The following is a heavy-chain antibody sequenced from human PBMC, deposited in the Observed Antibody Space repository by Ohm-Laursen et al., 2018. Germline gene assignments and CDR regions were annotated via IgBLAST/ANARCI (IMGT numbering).Heavy chain of an antibody. D-gene: IGHD6-19*01. CDR3: ARRLSPHLSGWSRKCFDY. Sequence: SETPSLTCTVSGGVISSYYWSWIRQPPGKGLEWIGYIYYSGGTNYNPSLKSRVTISVDRSTNQCSLKLSSVTAADTAVYYCARRLSPHLSGWSRKCFDYWGQGTLVTVSS. CDR1: GGVISSYY. J-gene: IGHJ4*02. CDR2: IYYSGGT. V-gene: IGHV4-59*12.